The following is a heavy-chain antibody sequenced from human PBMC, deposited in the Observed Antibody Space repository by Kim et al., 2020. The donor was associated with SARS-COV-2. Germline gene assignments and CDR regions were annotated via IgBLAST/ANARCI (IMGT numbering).Heavy chain of an antibody. V-gene: IGHV3-23*01. D-gene: IGHD3-22*01. CDR1: GFTFSSYA. CDR2: ISVNVDNT. Sequence: WVSLRLSCGASGFTFSSYAMSWVRQAPGNGLEWVSAISVNVDNTYYADSLKGRFTISIDNSKNTLYLQMNSLRAEDTAVYYCSMIVLVTFNFCGHGTLV. CDR3: SMIVLVTFNF. J-gene: IGHJ1*01.